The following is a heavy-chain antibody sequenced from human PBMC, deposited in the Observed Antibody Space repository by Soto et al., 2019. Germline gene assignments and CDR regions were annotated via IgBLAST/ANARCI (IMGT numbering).Heavy chain of an antibody. V-gene: IGHV4-39*01. CDR3: ARQRVLSTNMFITSFDP. CDR2: VYYTETT. Sequence: SETLSLTCSLSGGSINSSDHFWGWIRQTPGKGLEWIGSVYYTETTYYNPSLKSPVTISVETSRNTFSLKVNSVTAADTGIYYCARQRVLSTNMFITSFDPWGQGTLVTVS. CDR1: GGSINSSDHF. J-gene: IGHJ5*02. D-gene: IGHD3-10*02.